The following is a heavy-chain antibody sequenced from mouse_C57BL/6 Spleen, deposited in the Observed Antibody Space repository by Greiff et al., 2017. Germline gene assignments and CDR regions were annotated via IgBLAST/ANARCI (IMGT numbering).Heavy chain of an antibody. V-gene: IGHV1-54*01. Sequence: QVQLQQSGAELVRPGTSVKVSCKASGYAFTNYLIEWVKQRPGQGLEWIGVINPGSGGTNYNEKFKGKATLTADKSSSTAYMQLSSLTSEDSAVYFCARDYYGSSSGFAYWGQGTLVTVSA. CDR1: GYAFTNYL. J-gene: IGHJ3*01. CDR3: ARDYYGSSSGFAY. D-gene: IGHD1-1*01. CDR2: INPGSGGT.